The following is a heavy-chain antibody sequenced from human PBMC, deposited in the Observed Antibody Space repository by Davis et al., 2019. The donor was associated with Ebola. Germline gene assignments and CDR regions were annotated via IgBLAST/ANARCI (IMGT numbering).Heavy chain of an antibody. V-gene: IGHV3-64D*06. D-gene: IGHD2-15*01. CDR2: ISSDGEYT. CDR1: GFTFRAYA. Sequence: PGGSLRLSCTASGFTFRAYAMHWVRQAPGKGLEYVSGISSDGEYTYYVDSVKGRFTISRDNSKNTLYLQMNSPRVDDTAVFYCVKASGPKVVANRGPFDYWGQGTLVTVSS. J-gene: IGHJ4*02. CDR3: VKASGPKVVANRGPFDY.